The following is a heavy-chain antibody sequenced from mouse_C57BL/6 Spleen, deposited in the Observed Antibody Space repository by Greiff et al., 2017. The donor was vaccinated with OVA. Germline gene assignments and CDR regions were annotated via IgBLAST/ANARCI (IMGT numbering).Heavy chain of an antibody. CDR2: IDPSDSET. J-gene: IGHJ4*01. V-gene: IGHV1-52*01. Sequence: VQLQQPGAELVRPGSSVKLSCKASGYTFTSYWMHWVKQRPIQGLEWIGKIDPSDSETHYNQKFKDKATLTVDKSSITAYMQLSSLTSEDSAVYYCARDGSSYGGDAMDYWGQGTSVTVSS. D-gene: IGHD1-1*01. CDR1: GYTFTSYW. CDR3: ARDGSSYGGDAMDY.